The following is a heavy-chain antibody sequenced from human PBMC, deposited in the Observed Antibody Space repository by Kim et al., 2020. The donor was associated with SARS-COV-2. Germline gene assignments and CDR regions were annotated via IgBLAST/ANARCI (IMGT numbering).Heavy chain of an antibody. CDR1: GYSFTSYW. CDR2: IYPGDSDT. J-gene: IGHJ6*02. V-gene: IGHV5-51*01. Sequence: GESLKISCKGSGYSFTSYWIGWVRQMPGKGLEWMGIIYPGDSDTRYSPSFQGQVTISADKSISTAYLQWSSLKASDTAMYYCARVPIYYGSGSYYKVYYYGMDVWGQGTTVTVSS. CDR3: ARVPIYYGSGSYYKVYYYGMDV. D-gene: IGHD3-10*01.